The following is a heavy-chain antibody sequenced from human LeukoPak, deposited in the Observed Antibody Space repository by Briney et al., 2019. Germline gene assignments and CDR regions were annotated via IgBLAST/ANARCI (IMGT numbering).Heavy chain of an antibody. CDR2: IIPIFGTA. V-gene: IGHV1-69*13. Sequence: SVKVSCKASGGTFSSYAISWVRQAPGQGLEWMGGIIPIFGTANYAQKFQGRVTITADESTSTAYMELSSLRSEDTAVYYCARGAHYYDSXGYPNXFDPXXQGTLVTVSS. CDR3: ARGAHYYDSXGYPNXFDP. CDR1: GGTFSSYA. J-gene: IGHJ5*02. D-gene: IGHD3-22*01.